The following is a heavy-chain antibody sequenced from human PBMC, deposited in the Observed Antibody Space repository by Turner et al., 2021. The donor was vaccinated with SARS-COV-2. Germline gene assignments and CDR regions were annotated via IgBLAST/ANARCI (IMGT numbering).Heavy chain of an antibody. CDR2: IQQDGSEK. D-gene: IGHD3-22*01. Sequence: EVQLVESGGGLIQPGGSLRLSCAASGFTVSSNYMSWVRQAPGKGLEWVANIQQDGSEKYYVDSVKGRFTISRDDAKNSLYLQMNSLRAEDTAVYYCARRNRETTQKAGSGSPLFYFDYWGQGTLVTVSS. V-gene: IGHV3-7*03. CDR3: ARRNRETTQKAGSGSPLFYFDY. J-gene: IGHJ4*02. CDR1: GFTVSSNY.